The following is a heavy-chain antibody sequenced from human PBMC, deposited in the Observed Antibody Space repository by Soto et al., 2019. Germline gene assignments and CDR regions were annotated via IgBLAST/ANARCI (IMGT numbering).Heavy chain of an antibody. CDR3: ATISPGSNLYS. V-gene: IGHV3-23*01. Sequence: PGGSLRLSCAASGFTFSSHAMSWVRQAPGKGLEWVSAIRANGGCPFYADSVRGRFTISKDNPKNTLYLQMNSLRADDTAIYYCATISPGSNLYSWGQGTQVTVSS. CDR2: IRANGGCP. CDR1: GFTFSSHA. D-gene: IGHD6-13*01. J-gene: IGHJ4*02.